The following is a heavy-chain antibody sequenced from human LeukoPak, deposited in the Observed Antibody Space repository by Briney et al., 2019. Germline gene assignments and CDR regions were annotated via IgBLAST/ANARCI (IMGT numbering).Heavy chain of an antibody. CDR3: ARFAKYRGAFDI. J-gene: IGHJ3*02. CDR2: IYYSGST. V-gene: IGHV4-59*01. CDR1: DDSITIYY. D-gene: IGHD1-1*01. Sequence: PSETLSLTCTVSDDSITIYYWSWIRQPPGKGLEWIGYIYYSGSTNYNPSLKSRVTISVDTSKNQFSLKLSSVTAADTAVYYCARFAKYRGAFDIWGQGTMVTVSS.